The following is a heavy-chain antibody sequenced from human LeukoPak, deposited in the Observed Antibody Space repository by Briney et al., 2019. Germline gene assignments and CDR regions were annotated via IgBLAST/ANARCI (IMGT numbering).Heavy chain of an antibody. D-gene: IGHD2-15*01. CDR3: TTEDIVVVVGAYDP. J-gene: IGHJ5*02. Sequence: GGSMRLSCAASGFTFSHAWMTWVRQAPGKGLEWVGRIKSKTDGGTTDYAAPVKGRFTISRDDSKNTLYLQMNSLKIEDTAVYYCTTEDIVVVVGAYDPWGQGTLVTVSS. CDR2: IKSKTDGGTT. CDR1: GFTFSHAW. V-gene: IGHV3-15*01.